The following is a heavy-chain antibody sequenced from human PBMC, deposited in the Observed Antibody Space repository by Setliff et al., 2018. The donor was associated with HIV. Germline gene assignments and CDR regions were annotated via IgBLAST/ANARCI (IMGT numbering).Heavy chain of an antibody. J-gene: IGHJ4*02. CDR3: ARDTGKSSGLDY. Sequence: NPSETLSLTCTVSGNSINSGYYWTWIRQPPGKGLEWIGEINDSGSTNYSPSLKSRVTISVDASRNQFSLKVSSVTAADTAVYYCARDTGKSSGLDYWGQGTLVTVS. CDR1: GNSINSGYY. CDR2: INDSGST. V-gene: IGHV4-38-2*02. D-gene: IGHD3-22*01.